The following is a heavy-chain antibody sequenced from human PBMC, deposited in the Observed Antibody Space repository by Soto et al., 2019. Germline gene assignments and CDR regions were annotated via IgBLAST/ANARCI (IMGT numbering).Heavy chain of an antibody. CDR1: GGSFSGYY. V-gene: IGHV4-34*01. CDR3: ARVGQLAYCGGDCYSKLDAFDI. CDR2: INHSGST. D-gene: IGHD2-21*02. J-gene: IGHJ3*02. Sequence: TLSLTCAVYGGSFSGYYWSWIRQPPGKGLEWIGEINHSGSTNYNPSLKSRVTISVDTSKNQFSLKLSSVTAADTAVYYCARVGQLAYCGGDCYSKLDAFDIWGQGTVVTVSS.